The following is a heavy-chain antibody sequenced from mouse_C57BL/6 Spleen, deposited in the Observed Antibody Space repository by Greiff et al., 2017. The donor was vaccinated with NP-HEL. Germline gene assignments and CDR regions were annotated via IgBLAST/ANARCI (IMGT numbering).Heavy chain of an antibody. D-gene: IGHD1-1*01. CDR2: IDPSDSYT. CDR3: AREGAPTTGVAHWYFDV. V-gene: IGHV1-59*01. J-gene: IGHJ1*03. CDR1: GYTFTSYW. Sequence: QVQLQQPGAELVRPGTSVKLSCKASGYTFTSYWMHWVKQRPGQGLEWIGVIDPSDSYTNYNQKFKGKATLTVDTSSSTAYMQLSSLTSEDSAVYYCAREGAPTTGVAHWYFDVWGTGTTVTVSS.